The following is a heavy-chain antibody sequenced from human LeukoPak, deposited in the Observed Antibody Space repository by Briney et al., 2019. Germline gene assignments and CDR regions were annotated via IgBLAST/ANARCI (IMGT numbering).Heavy chain of an antibody. V-gene: IGHV1-2*02. CDR2: INPNSGGT. Sequence: REASVKVSCKASGCTFTGYYMHWVRQAPGQGLEWMGWINPNSGGTNYAQKFQGRVTMTRDTSISTAYMELSRLRSDDTAVYYCARGSVQFGELEYDYWGQGTLVTVSS. CDR3: ARGSVQFGELEYDY. CDR1: GCTFTGYY. D-gene: IGHD3-10*01. J-gene: IGHJ4*02.